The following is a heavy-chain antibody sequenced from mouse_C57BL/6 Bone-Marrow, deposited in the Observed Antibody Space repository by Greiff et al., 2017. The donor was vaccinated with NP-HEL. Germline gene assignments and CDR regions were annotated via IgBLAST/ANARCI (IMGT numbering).Heavy chain of an antibody. V-gene: IGHV5-4*03. J-gene: IGHJ2*01. D-gene: IGHD1-1*01. CDR1: GFTFSSYA. CDR3: ARSTVVADY. CDR2: ISDGGSYT. Sequence: EVKVVESGGGLVKPGGSLKLSCAASGFTFSSYAMSWVRQTPEKRLEWVATISDGGSYTYYPDNVKGRFTISRDNAKNNLYLQMSHLKSEDTAMYYCARSTVVADYWGQGTTLTVSS.